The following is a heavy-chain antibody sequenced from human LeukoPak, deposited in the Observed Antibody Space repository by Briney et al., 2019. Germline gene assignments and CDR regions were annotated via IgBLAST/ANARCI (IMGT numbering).Heavy chain of an antibody. V-gene: IGHV4-38-2*02. Sequence: SETLSLTCTVSGYSISSGYYWGWIRQPPGKGLEWIGYIFYSGSSNYNPSLKSRVTISVDTSKNQFSLKLTSVTATDTAVYYCWGYSIAATGHPKGGMDVWGPGTTVTV. CDR1: GYSISSGYY. CDR3: WGYSIAATGHPKGGMDV. J-gene: IGHJ6*02. CDR2: IFYSGSS. D-gene: IGHD6-13*01.